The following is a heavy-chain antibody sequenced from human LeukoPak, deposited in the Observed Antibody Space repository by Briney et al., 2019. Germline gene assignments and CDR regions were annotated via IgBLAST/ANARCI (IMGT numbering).Heavy chain of an antibody. CDR1: GGSFSSYY. D-gene: IGHD3-9*01. Sequence: SETLSLTCAVYGGSFSSYYWGWIRQPPGKGLEWIGSIYYSGSTYYNPSLKSRVTISVDTSKNQFSLKLSSVTAADTAVYYCASGTYDILTGYVGYWGQGTLVTVSS. CDR3: ASGTYDILTGYVGY. CDR2: IYYSGST. J-gene: IGHJ4*02. V-gene: IGHV4-39*01.